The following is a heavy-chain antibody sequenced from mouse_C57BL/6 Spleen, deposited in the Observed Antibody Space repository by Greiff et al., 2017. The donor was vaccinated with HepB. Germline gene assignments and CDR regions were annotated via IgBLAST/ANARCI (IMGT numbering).Heavy chain of an antibody. J-gene: IGHJ2*01. D-gene: IGHD4-1*01. CDR2: IYPGSGST. Sequence: VQLQQPGAELVKPGASVKMSCKASGYTFTSYWITWVKQRPGQGLEWIGDIYPGSGSTNYNEKFKSKATLTVDTASSTAYMQLSSLTSEDAAVYYCARGWDGPPWGQGTTLTVSS. CDR3: ARGWDGPP. V-gene: IGHV1-55*01. CDR1: GYTFTSYW.